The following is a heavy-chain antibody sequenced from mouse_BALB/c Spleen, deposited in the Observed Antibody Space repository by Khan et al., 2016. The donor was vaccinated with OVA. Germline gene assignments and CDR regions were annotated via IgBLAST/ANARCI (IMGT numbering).Heavy chain of an antibody. Sequence: EVQRVESGGGLVKPGGSLKLSCAPSGFTFSNYAMSWVRQSPEKRLEWVASISSGDSTYYPDSVKGRFTISRDNARNILYLQMSSLRSEDTAMYYCARDYWFAYWGQGTLVTVSA. V-gene: IGHV5-6-5*01. CDR2: ISSGDST. J-gene: IGHJ3*01. CDR1: GFTFSNYA. CDR3: ARDYWFAY.